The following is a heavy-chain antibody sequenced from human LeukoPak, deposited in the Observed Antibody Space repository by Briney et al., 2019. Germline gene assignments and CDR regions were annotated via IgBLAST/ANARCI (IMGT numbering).Heavy chain of an antibody. V-gene: IGHV3-64*01. D-gene: IGHD3-9*01. CDR3: ARGNTLTGYSRY. CDR2: ISSNGGVT. J-gene: IGHJ4*02. Sequence: GGSLGLSCAASGFTFSSFAMHWVRQAPGKGLEYVSGISSNGGVTYHANSVKGRFTISRDNSKNTLYLQMGSLRAEDMAVYYCARGNTLTGYSRYWGQGTLVTVSS. CDR1: GFTFSSFA.